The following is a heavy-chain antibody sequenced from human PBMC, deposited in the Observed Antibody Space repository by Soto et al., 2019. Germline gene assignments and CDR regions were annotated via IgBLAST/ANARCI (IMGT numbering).Heavy chain of an antibody. Sequence: RLSCASSGFTGSNAWMSWVRHSPGKGLEWVGRIKSKTDGGTTDYAAPVKGRFTISRDDSKNTLYLQMNSLKTEDTAVYYCTTEWLLDAFDIWGQGTMVTVSS. CDR1: GFTGSNAW. CDR3: TTEWLLDAFDI. D-gene: IGHD5-12*01. J-gene: IGHJ3*02. CDR2: IKSKTDGGTT. V-gene: IGHV3-15*01.